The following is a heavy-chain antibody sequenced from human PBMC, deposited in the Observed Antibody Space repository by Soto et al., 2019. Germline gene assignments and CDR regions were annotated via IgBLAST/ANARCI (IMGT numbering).Heavy chain of an antibody. Sequence: PGGSLRLSCAASGFTFSSYAMAWVRQGPGKGLEWVAVVSIGGSTHYADSVRVRFTIYRDNSKNTLSLQMNSVTAEDTAVYYCEKGRGAGGDFDDWGQGALVTVSS. CDR2: VSIGGST. CDR1: GFTFSSYA. V-gene: IGHV3-23*01. J-gene: IGHJ4*02. D-gene: IGHD2-15*01. CDR3: EKGRGAGGDFDD.